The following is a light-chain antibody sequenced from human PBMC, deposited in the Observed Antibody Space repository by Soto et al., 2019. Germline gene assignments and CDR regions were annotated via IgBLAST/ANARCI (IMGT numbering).Light chain of an antibody. Sequence: ALTQPASVSGSPGQSITISCTGTSSDVGSYNLVSWYQQHPGKAPKLMIYEGSKRPSGVSNRFSGSKSGNTASLTISGLQAEDGADYYCCSYAGSSTYVFGTGTKVTVL. CDR1: SSDVGSYNL. J-gene: IGLJ1*01. CDR3: CSYAGSSTYV. V-gene: IGLV2-23*01. CDR2: EGS.